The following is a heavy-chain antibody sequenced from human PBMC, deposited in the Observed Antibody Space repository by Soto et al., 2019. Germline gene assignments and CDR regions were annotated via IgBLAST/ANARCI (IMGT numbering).Heavy chain of an antibody. J-gene: IGHJ6*02. CDR2: INLNSGGT. V-gene: IGHV1-2*04. D-gene: IGHD5-12*01. CDR1: GYTFTGYY. Sequence: ASVKVSCKASGYTFTGYYMHWVRQAPGQGLEWMGSINLNSGGTNYAQKFQGWVTMTRDTSISTAYMELSRLRSGDTAVYYCARVNSGYDSYYYYGMDVWGQGTTVTVSS. CDR3: ARVNSGYDSYYYYGMDV.